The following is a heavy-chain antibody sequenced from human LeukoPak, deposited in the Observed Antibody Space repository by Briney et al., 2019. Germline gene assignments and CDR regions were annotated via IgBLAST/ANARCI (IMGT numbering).Heavy chain of an antibody. V-gene: IGHV4-4*07. CDR3: ARGRPSYYDSSRDAFDI. D-gene: IGHD3-22*01. Sequence: SETLSLTCTVSGGSVSSYYWSWIRQPAGKGLEWIGRIYTSGSTNYNPSLKSRVTMSVDTSKNQFSLKLSSVTAADTAVYYCARGRPSYYDSSRDAFDIWGQGTMVTVSS. CDR2: IYTSGST. CDR1: GGSVSSYY. J-gene: IGHJ3*02.